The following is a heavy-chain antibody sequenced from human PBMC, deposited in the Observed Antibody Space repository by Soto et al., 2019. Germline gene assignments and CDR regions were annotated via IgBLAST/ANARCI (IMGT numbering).Heavy chain of an antibody. CDR1: GCSLSTSGVG. Sequence: QITLKESGPTLVKPTQTLTLTCTFSGCSLSTSGVGVGWIRQPPGKALEWLALIYWDDDKRYSPSLKSRLTITKDTAKNQVVLTMTNMDPVDTATYYCAHRPSYCSGGSCYSGFDYWGQGTLGTVSS. D-gene: IGHD2-15*01. J-gene: IGHJ4*02. V-gene: IGHV2-5*02. CDR3: AHRPSYCSGGSCYSGFDY. CDR2: IYWDDDK.